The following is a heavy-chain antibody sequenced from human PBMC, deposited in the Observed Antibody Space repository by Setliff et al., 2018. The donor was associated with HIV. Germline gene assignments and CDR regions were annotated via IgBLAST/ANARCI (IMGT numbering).Heavy chain of an antibody. Sequence: ASVKVSCKTSGYIFTHYALSWVRQAPGKGLEWMGWMKTKTATPTYAQGFAGRFVFSLDTSVNTAYLDISGLQTEDTAVYFCARGPWVEVWLHIFDSWGPGTLVTSPQ. V-gene: IGHV7-4-1*02. CDR3: ARGPWVEVWLHIFDS. D-gene: IGHD3-16*01. CDR2: MKTKTATP. J-gene: IGHJ5*01. CDR1: GYIFTHYA.